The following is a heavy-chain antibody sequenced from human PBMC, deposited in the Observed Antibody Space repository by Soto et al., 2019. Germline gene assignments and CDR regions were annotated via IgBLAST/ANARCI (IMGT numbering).Heavy chain of an antibody. CDR2: ISGSGGST. V-gene: IGHV3-23*01. CDR1: GFTFSSYA. CDR3: AKDGGYDLWSGYHHPYYFDY. D-gene: IGHD3-3*01. Sequence: EVQLLESGGGLVQPGGSLRLSCAASGFTFSSYAMSWVRQAPGKGLEWVSAISGSGGSTYYADSVKGRFTISRDNSKNTLYPQMNSLRAEDTAVYYCAKDGGYDLWSGYHHPYYFDYWGQGTLVTVSS. J-gene: IGHJ4*02.